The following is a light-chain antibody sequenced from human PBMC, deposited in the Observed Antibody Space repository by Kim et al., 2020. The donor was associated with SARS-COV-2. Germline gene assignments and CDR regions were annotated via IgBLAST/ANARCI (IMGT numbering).Light chain of an antibody. J-gene: IGLJ2*01. V-gene: IGLV3-27*01. CDR1: VLAKKY. Sequence: SGSPGQTARITCSGDVLAKKYARWFQQKPGQAPMLVIYNDSERPSGIPERFSGSSSGTTVTLTISGAQVEDEADYYCYSAADNKGIFGGGTQLTVL. CDR2: NDS. CDR3: YSAADNKGI.